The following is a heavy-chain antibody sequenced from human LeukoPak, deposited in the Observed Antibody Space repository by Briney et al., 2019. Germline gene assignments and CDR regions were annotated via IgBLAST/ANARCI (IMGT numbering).Heavy chain of an antibody. D-gene: IGHD1-14*01. V-gene: IGHV4-4*07. CDR3: AGTYKYYYYYYMDV. CDR1: GGSISSYD. Sequence: SETLSLTCTVSGGSISSYDWSWIRQPAGKRLEWIGRIYTRGSTNYNPSLKSRVTISVDTSKNQFSLKLSSVTAADTAVYYCAGTYKYYYYYYMDVWGKGTTVTISS. CDR2: IYTRGST. J-gene: IGHJ6*03.